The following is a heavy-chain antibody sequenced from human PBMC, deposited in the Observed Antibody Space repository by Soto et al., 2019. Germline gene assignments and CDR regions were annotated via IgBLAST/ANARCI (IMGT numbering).Heavy chain of an antibody. J-gene: IGHJ6*03. V-gene: IGHV1-18*01. CDR3: ARVAHGHSNYGYYMYV. CDR2: ISVFNGNT. Sequence: ASVKVSFKASGYTFTAYGISWVRQAPGQGLEWMGWISVFNGNTNYAQKLQGRLTMTTHTSASTAYMELRSLRSDDTAVYYCARVAHGHSNYGYYMYVWGTGTTVTVSS. D-gene: IGHD4-4*01. CDR1: GYTFTAYG.